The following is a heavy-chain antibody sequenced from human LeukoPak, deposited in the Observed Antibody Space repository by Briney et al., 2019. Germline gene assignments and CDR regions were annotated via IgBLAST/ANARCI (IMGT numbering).Heavy chain of an antibody. V-gene: IGHV1-69*13. Sequence: ASVNVSCKASGGTFSSYAISWVRQAPGQGLEWMGGIIPIFGTANYAQKVQGRVTITVDESTSTAYMKLSSLRSEDTAVYYCARAPIGGPADYWGQGTLVTVSS. D-gene: IGHD3-10*01. CDR3: ARAPIGGPADY. CDR1: GGTFSSYA. CDR2: IIPIFGTA. J-gene: IGHJ4*02.